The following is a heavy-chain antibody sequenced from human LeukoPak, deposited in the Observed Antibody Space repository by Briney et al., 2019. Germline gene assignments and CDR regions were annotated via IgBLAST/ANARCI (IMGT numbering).Heavy chain of an antibody. CDR2: IYYSGST. Sequence: SETLSLTCTVSGGSISSYYWSWIRQPPGKGLEWIGYIYYSGSTNYNPSLKSRVTISVDTSKNQFSLKLSSVTAADTAVYYCARVANYQASSTYYYMDVWGKGTTVTVSS. CDR3: ARVANYQASSTYYYMDV. J-gene: IGHJ6*03. V-gene: IGHV4-59*01. CDR1: GGSISSYY. D-gene: IGHD4/OR15-4a*01.